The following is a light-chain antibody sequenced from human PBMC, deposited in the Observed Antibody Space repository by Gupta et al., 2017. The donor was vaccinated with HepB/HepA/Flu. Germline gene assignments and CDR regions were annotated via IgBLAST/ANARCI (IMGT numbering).Light chain of an antibody. V-gene: IGLV1-40*01. CDR2: GNS. CDR3: ESYDSSLSGVV. J-gene: IGLJ2*01. CDR1: SSNIGAGYD. Sequence: QSVLTQPPSVSGAPAQRVTISCTGSSSNIGAGYDVHWYQQLPGTAPKLLIYGNSNRPSGVPDRCSGSKSGTSASLAITGLQAEDEADYYCESYDSSLSGVVFGGGTKLTVL.